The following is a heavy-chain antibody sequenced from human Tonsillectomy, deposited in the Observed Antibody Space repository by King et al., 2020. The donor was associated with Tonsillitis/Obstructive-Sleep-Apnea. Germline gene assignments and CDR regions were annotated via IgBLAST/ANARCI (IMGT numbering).Heavy chain of an antibody. CDR3: ASYYDFWSGYPY. CDR2: IYYSGST. Sequence: QLQESGPGLVKPSETLSLTCTVSGGSISSYYWSWIRQPPGKGLEWIGYIYYSGSTNYNPSLKSRVTISVETSKNQFSLKLSSGTAADTAVYYCASYYDFWSGYPYWGQGTLVTVSS. V-gene: IGHV4-59*01. J-gene: IGHJ4*02. CDR1: GGSISSYY. D-gene: IGHD3-3*01.